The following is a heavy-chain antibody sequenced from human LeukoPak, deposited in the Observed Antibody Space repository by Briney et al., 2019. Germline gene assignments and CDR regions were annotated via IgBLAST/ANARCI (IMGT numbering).Heavy chain of an antibody. CDR2: IYYSGST. Sequence: PSETLSLTCTVSGGSITNYYWSWIRQPPGKGLEWIGYIYYSGSTNYNPSLKSRVTMSVDTSKNQFSLKLTSVTAADTAVYYCARQRSDGTYPLDYWGQGALVTVSS. CDR3: ARQRSDGTYPLDY. CDR1: GGSITNYY. D-gene: IGHD1-26*01. J-gene: IGHJ4*02. V-gene: IGHV4-59*08.